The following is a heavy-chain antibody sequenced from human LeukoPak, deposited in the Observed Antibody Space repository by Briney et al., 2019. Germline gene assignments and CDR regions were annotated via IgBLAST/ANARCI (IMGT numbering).Heavy chain of an antibody. D-gene: IGHD6-19*01. Sequence: PGGSLRLSCAASGFTFSSYGMHWVRQAPGKGLEWVAVIWYDGSNKYYADSVKGRFTISRDNSKNTLYLQMNSLRSEDTAVYYCARDLSPRGYSSGWYYYYGMDVWGQGTTVTGSS. J-gene: IGHJ6*02. V-gene: IGHV3-33*01. CDR2: IWYDGSNK. CDR3: ARDLSPRGYSSGWYYYYGMDV. CDR1: GFTFSSYG.